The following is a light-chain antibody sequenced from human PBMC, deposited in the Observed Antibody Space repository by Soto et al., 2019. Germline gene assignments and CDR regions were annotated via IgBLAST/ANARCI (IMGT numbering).Light chain of an antibody. V-gene: IGKV3-20*01. CDR1: QSVSSSF. J-gene: IGKJ1*01. CDR2: GTS. CDR3: QQYGSSPR. Sequence: EIVLTHSPGTLSLSPGERATLSCRASQSVSSSFLAWYQQKPGQAPRLLIYGTSSRATGIPDRFSGSGSGSDFTLTISRLEPEDSAVYYCQQYGSSPRFGQGTKVDFK.